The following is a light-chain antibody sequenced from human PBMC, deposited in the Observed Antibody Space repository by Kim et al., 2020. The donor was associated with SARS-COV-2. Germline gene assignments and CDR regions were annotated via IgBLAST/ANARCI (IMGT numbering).Light chain of an antibody. Sequence: ALGLTVRITCQGDSLRSYYATWYQQKPGQAPILVIYGKNNRPSGIPDRFSGSSSGNTASLTITGTQAGDEADYYCNSRDSNDNVVFGGGTKLTVL. CDR2: GKN. CDR1: SLRSYY. J-gene: IGLJ2*01. V-gene: IGLV3-19*01. CDR3: NSRDSNDNVV.